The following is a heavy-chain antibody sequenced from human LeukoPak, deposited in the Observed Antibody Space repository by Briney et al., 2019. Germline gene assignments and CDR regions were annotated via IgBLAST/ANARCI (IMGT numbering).Heavy chain of an antibody. D-gene: IGHD3-22*01. Sequence: GGSLRLSCAASGFTFSSYAMHWVRQAPGKGLEWVAVISYDGSNKYYADSVKGRFTISRDNSKNTLYLQMNSLRAEDTAVYYCAREDFTYYYDSSGYTDYYYGMDVWGQGTTVTVSS. V-gene: IGHV3-30*04. CDR3: AREDFTYYYDSSGYTDYYYGMDV. CDR2: ISYDGSNK. CDR1: GFTFSSYA. J-gene: IGHJ6*02.